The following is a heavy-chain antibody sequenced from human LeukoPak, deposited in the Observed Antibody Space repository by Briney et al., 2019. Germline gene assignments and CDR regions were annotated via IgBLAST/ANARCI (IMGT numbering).Heavy chain of an antibody. CDR2: IYYSGST. D-gene: IGHD3-22*01. Sequence: SETLSLTCTVSGGSISRYYWSWIRQPPGKGLEWIGYIYYSGSTNCNPSFKSRVTISVDTSKNQFSLKLSCVTAADTAVYYCAREQLTYYYDSSGYYYADWGQGTLVTVSS. CDR3: AREQLTYYYDSSGYYYAD. CDR1: GGSISRYY. V-gene: IGHV4-59*01. J-gene: IGHJ4*02.